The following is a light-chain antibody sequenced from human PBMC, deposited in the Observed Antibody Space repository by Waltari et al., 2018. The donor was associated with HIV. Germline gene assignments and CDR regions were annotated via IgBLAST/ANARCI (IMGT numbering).Light chain of an antibody. V-gene: IGLV2-23*02. CDR3: LTYVSKTSTWQ. CDR2: DVS. J-gene: IGLJ3*02. CDR1: DIEIRHYNL. Sequence: ALTQPASVSGNPGQSVTITCPGTDIEIRHYNLASWFQQHPGKAPKLPIYDVSKRPSGVSSTFPGSKSGYFASLTISGLLTEDESSYYCLTYVSKTSTWQFGGGTYLTV.